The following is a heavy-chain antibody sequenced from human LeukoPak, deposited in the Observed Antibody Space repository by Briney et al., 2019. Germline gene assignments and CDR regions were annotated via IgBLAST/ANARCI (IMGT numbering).Heavy chain of an antibody. D-gene: IGHD2/OR15-2a*01. CDR1: GYTLTELS. CDR3: ATTADLWGFDP. J-gene: IGHJ5*02. CDR2: FDPEDGET. Sequence: APVKVCCKVSGYTLTELSMHWVRQAPGKGLEWMGGFDPEDGETIYAQKFQGRVTMTEDTSTDTAYMELSSLRSEDTAVYYCATTADLWGFDPWGQGTLVTVSS. V-gene: IGHV1-24*01.